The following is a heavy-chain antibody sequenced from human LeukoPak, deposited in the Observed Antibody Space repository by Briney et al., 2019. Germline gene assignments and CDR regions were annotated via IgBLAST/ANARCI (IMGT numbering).Heavy chain of an antibody. CDR3: ARSILWFGESYSYFDP. Sequence: SETLSLTCTVSGGSISSYYWSWIRQPPGKGLEWIGYIYYSGSTNYNPSLKSRVTISVDTSKNQFSLKLSSVTAADTAVYYCARSILWFGESYSYFDPWGQGTLVTVSS. D-gene: IGHD3-10*01. J-gene: IGHJ5*02. CDR2: IYYSGST. V-gene: IGHV4-59*01. CDR1: GGSISSYY.